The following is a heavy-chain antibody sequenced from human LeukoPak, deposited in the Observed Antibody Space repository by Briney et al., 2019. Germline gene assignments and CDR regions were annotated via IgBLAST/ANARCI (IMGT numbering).Heavy chain of an antibody. CDR2: INPSGGGT. D-gene: IGHD6-19*01. CDR1: GYTFTSYY. V-gene: IGHV1-46*01. J-gene: IGHJ4*02. CDR3: ARDSRIAVAGLPTDY. Sequence: ASVKVSCKASGYTFTSYYMHWVRQAPGQGLEWMGIINPSGGGTSYAQKFQGRVTMTRDTSTSTVYTELSSLRSEDTAVYYCARDSRIAVAGLPTDYWGQGTLVTVSS.